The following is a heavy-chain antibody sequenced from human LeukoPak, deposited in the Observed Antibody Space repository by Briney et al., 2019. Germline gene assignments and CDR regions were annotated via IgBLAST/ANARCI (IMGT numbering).Heavy chain of an antibody. D-gene: IGHD2-2*02. V-gene: IGHV3-20*01. CDR1: GFTFSNYV. Sequence: GRSLRLSCAASGFTFSNYVMSWVRQAPGKGLEWVSGINWNGGSRGYADSVKGRFTISRDNAKNSVYLQMNSLRSEDTAFYHCARDRCSSTSCYNTPNWFDPWGQGTLVTVSS. CDR2: INWNGGSR. J-gene: IGHJ5*02. CDR3: ARDRCSSTSCYNTPNWFDP.